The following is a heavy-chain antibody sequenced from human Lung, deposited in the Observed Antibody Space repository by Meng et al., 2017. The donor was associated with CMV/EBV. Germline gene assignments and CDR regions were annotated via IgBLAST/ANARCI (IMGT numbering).Heavy chain of an antibody. J-gene: IGHJ1*01. D-gene: IGHD5/OR15-5a*01. Sequence: ESXKISXAASGFTFSSFWMSWVRRAPGKGLEWVANIKKDGREKNSVYSVKGQFTVSRDSATYSLYLQMNRLRAEVTAVYFCASVFDAFDSRNGPLCVWGPSTXVTVAS. V-gene: IGHV3-7*01. CDR2: IKKDGREK. CDR1: GFTFSSFW. CDR3: ASVFDAFDSRNGPLCV.